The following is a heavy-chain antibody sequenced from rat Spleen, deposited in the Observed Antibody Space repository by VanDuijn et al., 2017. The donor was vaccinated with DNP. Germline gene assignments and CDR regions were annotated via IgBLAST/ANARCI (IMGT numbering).Heavy chain of an antibody. Sequence: EVQLVESGGGLVQPGRSLKLSCAASGFTFSDYYMAWVRQAPTKGLEWVAYISYDGGNTYYGDSVKGRFTISRDNPKTTLYLQMDSLRSDDTATYHCVTRGLYGGYDHWGQGVMVTVSS. CDR2: ISYDGGNT. CDR3: VTRGLYGGYDH. J-gene: IGHJ2*01. D-gene: IGHD1-11*01. V-gene: IGHV5-20*01. CDR1: GFTFSDYY.